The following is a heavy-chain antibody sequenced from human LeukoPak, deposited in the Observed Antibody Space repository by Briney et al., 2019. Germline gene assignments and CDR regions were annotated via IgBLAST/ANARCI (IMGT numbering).Heavy chain of an antibody. J-gene: IGHJ6*02. V-gene: IGHV1-18*01. D-gene: IGHD3-3*01. CDR2: ISAYNGNT. CDR3: ARCLGVTPEDYYYYYYYGMDV. Sequence: ASVKVSCKASGYTFTSYGISWVRQAPGQGLEWMGWISAYNGNTNYAQKLQGRVTMTTDTSTSTAYMELRSLRSDDTAVYYCARCLGVTPEDYYYYYYYGMDVWGQGTTVTVSS. CDR1: GYTFTSYG.